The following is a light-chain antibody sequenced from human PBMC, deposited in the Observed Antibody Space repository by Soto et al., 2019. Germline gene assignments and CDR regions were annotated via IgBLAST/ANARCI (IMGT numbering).Light chain of an antibody. CDR2: DAS. CDR3: QQSYSNPPT. V-gene: IGKV3-11*01. Sequence: EIVLTQSPATLSLSPGERATLSCRASQSVSSYLAWYQQKPGQAPRLLMYDASNRATGIPARFSGSGSGTDFTLTISSLEPEDFATYSCQQSYSNPPTFAQGTKLEIK. CDR1: QSVSSY. J-gene: IGKJ2*01.